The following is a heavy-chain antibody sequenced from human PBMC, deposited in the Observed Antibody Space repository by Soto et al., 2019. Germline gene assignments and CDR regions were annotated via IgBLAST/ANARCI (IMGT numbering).Heavy chain of an antibody. D-gene: IGHD3-10*01. V-gene: IGHV3-23*01. CDR1: GFTFIDYA. CDR3: AKVLSKNYYYPFDF. J-gene: IGHJ4*02. CDR2: ISGGSSVT. Sequence: WGSLRLSCTASGFTFIDYAITFFRHAPGKGLEWVSTISGGSSVTYYGDSVKGRFTISRDNAKKTLFLQLNRLSAEDTATYYCAKVLSKNYYYPFDFWGQGTQVTVSS.